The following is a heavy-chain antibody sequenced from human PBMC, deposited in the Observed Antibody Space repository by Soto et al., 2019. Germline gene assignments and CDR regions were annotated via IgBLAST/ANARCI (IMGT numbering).Heavy chain of an antibody. CDR3: ARVNSQWDEYCFDY. D-gene: IGHD1-26*01. J-gene: IGHJ4*02. CDR2: ISAYNGNT. V-gene: IGHV1-18*01. Sequence: GASVKVSCKASGYTFTSYGISWVRQAPGQGLEWMGWISAYNGNTNYAQKLQGRVTMTTDTSTSTAYMELRSLRSDDTAVYYCARVNSQWDEYCFDYWGQGTLVTVSS. CDR1: GYTFTSYG.